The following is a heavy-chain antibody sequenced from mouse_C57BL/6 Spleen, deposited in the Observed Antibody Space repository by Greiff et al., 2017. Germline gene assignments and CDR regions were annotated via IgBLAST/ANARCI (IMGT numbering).Heavy chain of an antibody. V-gene: IGHV1-54*01. D-gene: IGHD1-1*01. CDR3: ARAGLYYGSSPYAMDY. CDR1: GYAFTNYL. Sequence: VQLQQSGAELVRPGTSVKVSCKASGYAFTNYLIEWVKQRPGQGLEWIGLINPGSGGTNYNEKFKGKATLTADKSSSTAYMQLSSLTSEDSEVYFCARAGLYYGSSPYAMDYWGQGTSVTVSS. CDR2: INPGSGGT. J-gene: IGHJ4*01.